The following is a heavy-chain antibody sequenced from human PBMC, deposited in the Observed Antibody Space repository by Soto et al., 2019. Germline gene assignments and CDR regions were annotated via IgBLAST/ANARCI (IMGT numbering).Heavy chain of an antibody. CDR3: ASGVRGLFDDAFDI. V-gene: IGHV4-39*01. CDR2: IYYSGST. Sequence: QLQLQESGPGLVKPSETLSLTCTVSGGSISSSSYYWGWIRQPPGKGLEWIGSIYYSGSTYYNPSLKSRVTISVDTSKNQFSLKLSSVTAADTAVYYCASGVRGLFDDAFDIWGQGTMVTVSS. J-gene: IGHJ3*02. CDR1: GGSISSSSYY. D-gene: IGHD3-10*01.